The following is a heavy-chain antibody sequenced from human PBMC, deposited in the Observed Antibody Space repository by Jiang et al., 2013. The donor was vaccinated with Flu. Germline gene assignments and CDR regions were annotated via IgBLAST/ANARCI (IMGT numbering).Heavy chain of an antibody. CDR3: ARLNRMIAIQNYYYHSLDV. Sequence: LLKPSETLSLTCTVSGGSVSPYYWSWIRQPPGKGLEWIAYIYYSGSTNYNPSLKSRVTISIDTSRNQFSLKVSSVTAADTAVYYCARLNRMIAIQNYYYHSLDVWGQGTTVTV. CDR2: IYYSGST. D-gene: IGHD2-21*01. CDR1: GGSVSPYY. J-gene: IGHJ6*02. V-gene: IGHV4-59*08.